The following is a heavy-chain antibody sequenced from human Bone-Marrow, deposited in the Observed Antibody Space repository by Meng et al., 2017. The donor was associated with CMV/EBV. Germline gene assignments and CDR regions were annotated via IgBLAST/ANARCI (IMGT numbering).Heavy chain of an antibody. V-gene: IGHV1-2*02. J-gene: IGHJ6*02. D-gene: IGHD3-3*01. CDR3: ASALQYYDFWSGPNRAYYYGMEV. CDR1: GYTFTGYY. CDR2: INPNSGGT. Sequence: ASVKVSCKASGYTFTGYYMHWVRQAPGQGLEWMGWINPNSGGTNYAQKFQGRVTMTRDTSISTAYMELSRLRSDDTAVYYCASALQYYDFWSGPNRAYYYGMEVWGQGTTVTGSS.